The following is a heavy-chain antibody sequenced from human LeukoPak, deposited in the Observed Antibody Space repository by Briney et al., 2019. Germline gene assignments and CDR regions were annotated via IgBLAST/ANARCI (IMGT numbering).Heavy chain of an antibody. D-gene: IGHD6-19*01. CDR1: GYTFTGYY. V-gene: IGHV1-2*06. CDR2: INPNSGGT. CDR3: AREGSGWSIFDY. J-gene: IGHJ4*02. Sequence: ASVKVSCKASGYTFTGYYMHWVRQAPGQGLEWMGRINPNSGGTNYAQKFQGRVTMTRDTSNSTAYMELSRLRSDDTAVYYCAREGSGWSIFDYWGQGALVTVSS.